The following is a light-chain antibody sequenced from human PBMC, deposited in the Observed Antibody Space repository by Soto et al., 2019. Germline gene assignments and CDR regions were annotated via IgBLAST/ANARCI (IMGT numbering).Light chain of an antibody. Sequence: SYELTQPPSVSVAPGQTARISCGGDNIGGSKSVHWYQQRPGQAPLLVLYGDTDRPSGIPERSSGSDSGDTATLAISSVEAGDERDYYCQVWDSGSDHSVFGDGTKLTVL. V-gene: IGLV3-21*02. CDR1: NIGGSKS. J-gene: IGLJ3*02. CDR2: GDT. CDR3: QVWDSGSDHSV.